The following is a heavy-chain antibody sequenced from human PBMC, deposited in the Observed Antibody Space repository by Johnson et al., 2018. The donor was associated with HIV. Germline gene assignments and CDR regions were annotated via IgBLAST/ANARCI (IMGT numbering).Heavy chain of an antibody. D-gene: IGHD6-19*01. V-gene: IGHV3-33*01. CDR2: TWFDGINK. Sequence: QVQLVESGGGVVQPGRSLRLSCAASGFTFSNYGMHWVRQAPGKGLEWVAVTWFDGINKYYSDSVKGRFTISRDNSKNTLYLQMNSLRAEDTAVYYCAREGGQWLVLVDAFDIWGQGTMVTVSS. J-gene: IGHJ3*02. CDR1: GFTFSNYG. CDR3: AREGGQWLVLVDAFDI.